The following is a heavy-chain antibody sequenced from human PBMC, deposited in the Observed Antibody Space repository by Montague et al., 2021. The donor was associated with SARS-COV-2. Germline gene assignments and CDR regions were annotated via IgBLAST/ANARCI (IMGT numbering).Heavy chain of an antibody. CDR2: TDWDDDK. CDR3: ARVTTVTYPYYYYGMDV. V-gene: IGHV2-70*01. D-gene: IGHD4-11*01. J-gene: IGHJ6*02. Sequence: PALVKPTQTLTLTCTFSGFSLSTSGMCVSWIRQPPGKALEWLALTDWDDDKYYSTSLKTRLTISKDTSKNQVVLTMTNMDPVDTATYYCARVTTVTYPYYYYGMDVWGQGTTVTVSS. CDR1: GFSLSTSGMC.